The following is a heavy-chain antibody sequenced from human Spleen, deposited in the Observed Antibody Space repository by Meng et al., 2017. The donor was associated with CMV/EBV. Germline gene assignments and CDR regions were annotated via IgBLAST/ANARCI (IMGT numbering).Heavy chain of an antibody. J-gene: IGHJ4*02. V-gene: IGHV3-30*02. Sequence: GGSLRLSCVASGFTFSNFGMHWVRQAPGKGLEWVAFIRYDEGNEYYADSVRGRFTISRDNSKNKIYLQMNSLRADDTAIYYCAKGTTSSKLVGLDYWGQGALVTVSS. D-gene: IGHD2-2*01. CDR3: AKGTTSSKLVGLDY. CDR1: GFTFSNFG. CDR2: IRYDEGNE.